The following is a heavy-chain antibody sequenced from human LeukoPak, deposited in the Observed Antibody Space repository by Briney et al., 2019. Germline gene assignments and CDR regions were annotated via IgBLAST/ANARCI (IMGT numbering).Heavy chain of an antibody. Sequence: GGSLRLSCAASGFTFSSYAMSWVRPAPGKRLEWVSAISGRGGSTYYADSVKGRFTISRDNSKNTLYLQMNSLRAEDTAVYYCAKDGVPSGYRSPPYYYYGMDVWGQGTTVTVSS. CDR3: AKDGVPSGYRSPPYYYYGMDV. D-gene: IGHD5-12*01. CDR2: ISGRGGST. CDR1: GFTFSSYA. J-gene: IGHJ6*02. V-gene: IGHV3-23*01.